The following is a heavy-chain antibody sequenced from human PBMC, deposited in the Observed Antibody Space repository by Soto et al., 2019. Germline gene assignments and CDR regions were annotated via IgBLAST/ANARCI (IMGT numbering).Heavy chain of an antibody. D-gene: IGHD3-22*01. CDR3: AADPYYYDSSGYYGPVSAIDI. J-gene: IGHJ3*02. CDR1: GFTFTSSA. CDR2: IVVGSGNT. V-gene: IGHV1-58*01. Sequence: SVKVSCKASGFTFTSSAVQWVRQARGQRLEWIGWIVVGSGNTNYAQKFQERVTITRDMSTSTAYMELSSLRSEDTAVYYCAADPYYYDSSGYYGPVSAIDIWGQGTMVTVS.